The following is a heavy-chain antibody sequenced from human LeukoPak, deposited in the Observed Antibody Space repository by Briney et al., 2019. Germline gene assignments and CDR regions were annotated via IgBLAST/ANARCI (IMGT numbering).Heavy chain of an antibody. CDR3: AREHHYYDSSGYVSSWFDP. V-gene: IGHV3-21*01. CDR1: GFTFSSYR. Sequence: GGSLRLSCVASGFTFSSYRMNWVRQAPGQGLEWVSCVSSRSSYIYYAESVKGRFTISRDNAKNALYLQMNSLRVEDTAVYYCAREHHYYDSSGYVSSWFDPWGQGTLVTVSS. CDR2: VSSRSSYI. J-gene: IGHJ5*02. D-gene: IGHD3-22*01.